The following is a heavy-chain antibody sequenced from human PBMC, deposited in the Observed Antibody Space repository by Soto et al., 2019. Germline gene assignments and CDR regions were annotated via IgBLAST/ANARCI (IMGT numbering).Heavy chain of an antibody. CDR1: GGTFSSYA. J-gene: IGHJ4*02. CDR2: IIPIFGTA. Sequence: GASVKVSCKASGGTFSSYAISWVRQAPGQGLEWMGGIIPIFGTANYAQKFQGRVTITADESTSTAYMELSSLRSEDTAVYYCASPYYYGSSGYYYFDYWGQGTLVTVSS. CDR3: ASPYYYGSSGYYYFDY. V-gene: IGHV1-69*13. D-gene: IGHD3-22*01.